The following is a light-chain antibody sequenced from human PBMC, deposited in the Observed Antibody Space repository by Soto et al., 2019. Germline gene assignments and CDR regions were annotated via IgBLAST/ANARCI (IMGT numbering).Light chain of an antibody. Sequence: DIQMTQSPSTLSASVGDRVTITCRASQSISSWLAWYQQKPGKAHELLIYKASSLESVVTSRFSGSGSGTEFTLTISSLQPDDFSTYYCQHSRTFGQGTKVEIK. CDR3: QHSRT. CDR2: KAS. V-gene: IGKV1-5*03. CDR1: QSISSW. J-gene: IGKJ1*01.